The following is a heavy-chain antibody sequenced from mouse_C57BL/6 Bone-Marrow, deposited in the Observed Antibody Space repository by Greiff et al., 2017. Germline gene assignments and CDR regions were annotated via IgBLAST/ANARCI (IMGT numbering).Heavy chain of an antibody. CDR3: ARSRPQYYGSSYAY. V-gene: IGHV1-69*01. J-gene: IGHJ3*01. CDR1: GYTFTSYW. D-gene: IGHD1-1*01. CDR2: IDPSDSYP. Sequence: VKLQQPGAELVMPGASVKLSCKASGYTFTSYWMHWVKQRPGQGLEWIGEIDPSDSYPNYNQKFKGKSTLTVDKSSSTAYMQLSSLTSEDSAVYYCARSRPQYYGSSYAYWGQGTLVTVSA.